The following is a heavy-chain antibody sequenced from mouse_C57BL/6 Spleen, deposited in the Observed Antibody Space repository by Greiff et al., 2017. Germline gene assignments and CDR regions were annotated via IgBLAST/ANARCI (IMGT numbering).Heavy chain of an antibody. CDR2: IYPSDSET. V-gene: IGHV1-61*01. Sequence: QVQLQQPGAELVRPGSSVKLSCKASGYTFTSYWMDWVKQRPGQGLEWIGNIYPSDSETHYNQKFKDKATLTVDNSSSTAYMQLSSLTSEDSAVYYWARWAYYGSRIWYFDVWGTGTTVTVSS. CDR1: GYTFTSYW. CDR3: ARWAYYGSRIWYFDV. J-gene: IGHJ1*03. D-gene: IGHD1-1*01.